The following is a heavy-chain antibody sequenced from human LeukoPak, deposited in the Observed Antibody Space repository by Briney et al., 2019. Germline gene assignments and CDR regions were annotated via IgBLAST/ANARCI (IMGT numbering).Heavy chain of an antibody. CDR1: GGSISSGGYY. J-gene: IGHJ4*02. D-gene: IGHD3-10*01. CDR2: IYYSGST. CDR3: ARGAIWFGELSNFDY. Sequence: PSQTLSLTCTVSGGSISSGGYYWSWIRQHPGKGLEWIGYIYYSGSTYYNPSLKSRVTISVDTSKSQFSLKLSSVTAADTAVYYCARGAIWFGELSNFDYWGQGTLVTVSS. V-gene: IGHV4-31*03.